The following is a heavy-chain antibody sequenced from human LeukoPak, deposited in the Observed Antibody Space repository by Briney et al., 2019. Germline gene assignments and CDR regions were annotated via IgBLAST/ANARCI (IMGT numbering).Heavy chain of an antibody. CDR3: ARERDFGDYDYVWGSYRPPGFDY. Sequence: ASVKVSCKASGYTFTGYYMHWVRQAPGQGLEWMGWINPNSGGTNYAQKFQGRVTMTRDTSISTAYMELSRLRSDDTAVYYCARERDFGDYDYVWGSYRPPGFDYWGQGTLVTVSS. J-gene: IGHJ4*02. CDR1: GYTFTGYY. D-gene: IGHD3-16*02. CDR2: INPNSGGT. V-gene: IGHV1-2*02.